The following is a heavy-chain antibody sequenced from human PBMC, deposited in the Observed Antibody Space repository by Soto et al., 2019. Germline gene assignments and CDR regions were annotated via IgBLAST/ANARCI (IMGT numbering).Heavy chain of an antibody. Sequence: QVQLVQSGPEVKRPGASVKVSCKTSGYTFAAYGISWVRQAPGQGLEWVGWISGYNDRTNYAQRLQGRVTVTTDTATTTSYMELSSLRSDDTPVYYCARDHKTWIEIFEYWGQGTLITVSS. CDR2: ISGYNDRT. V-gene: IGHV1-18*04. J-gene: IGHJ4*02. D-gene: IGHD5-12*01. CDR1: GYTFAAYG. CDR3: ARDHKTWIEIFEY.